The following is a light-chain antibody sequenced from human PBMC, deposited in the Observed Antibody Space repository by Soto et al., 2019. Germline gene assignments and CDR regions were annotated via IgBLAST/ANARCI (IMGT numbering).Light chain of an antibody. CDR3: QQYGSSLFT. J-gene: IGKJ3*01. V-gene: IGKV3-20*01. Sequence: MVLTQSPGTPSLSPGKRATLSCRASQSVSSSYLAWYQQKPGQAPRLLIYGASSRATGIPDRFSGSGSGTDFTLTISRLEPEDFAVYYCQQYGSSLFTFGPGTKVDIK. CDR2: GAS. CDR1: QSVSSSY.